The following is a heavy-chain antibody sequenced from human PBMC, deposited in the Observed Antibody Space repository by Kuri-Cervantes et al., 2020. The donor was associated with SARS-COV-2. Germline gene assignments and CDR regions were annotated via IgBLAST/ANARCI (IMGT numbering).Heavy chain of an antibody. D-gene: IGHD4-11*01. V-gene: IGHV3-73*01. CDR2: IRNKANSYAT. J-gene: IGHJ4*02. CDR1: GFTFSGSA. CDR3: TSLSTVAPFDY. Sequence: GGSLRLSCAASGFTFSGSAMHGVRQASGKGLEWVGRIRNKANSYATAYAASVKGRFTISRDDSKNTSYLQMNSLKTEDTAVYYCTSLSTVAPFDYWGQGTLVTVSS.